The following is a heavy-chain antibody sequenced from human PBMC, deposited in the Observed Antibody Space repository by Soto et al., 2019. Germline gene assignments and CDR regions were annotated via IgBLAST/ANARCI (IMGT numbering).Heavy chain of an antibody. CDR1: GFSLSTSGVA. Sequence: SGPTLVNPTQTLTLTCTFSGFSLSTSGVAVGWIRQPPGKALEWLALIYWDGDKRYSPSLKSRVTITKDTSKNQVVLTMTNMDPVDTATYFCAHKGYSSTWYNFDSWGQGTLVTVSS. CDR2: IYWDGDK. D-gene: IGHD6-13*01. CDR3: AHKGYSSTWYNFDS. J-gene: IGHJ4*02. V-gene: IGHV2-5*02.